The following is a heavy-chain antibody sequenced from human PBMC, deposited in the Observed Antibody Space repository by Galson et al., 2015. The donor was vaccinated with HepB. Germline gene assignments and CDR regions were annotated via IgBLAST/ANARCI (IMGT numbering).Heavy chain of an antibody. J-gene: IGHJ5*02. CDR3: ARNHSSGWYPYRSKWFDT. CDR2: ISSSSSYI. CDR1: GFTFSSYS. Sequence: SLRLSCAASGFTFSSYSMNWVRQAPGKGLEWVSSISSSSSYIYYADSVKGRFTISRDNAKNSLYLQMNSLRAEDTAVYYCARNHSSGWYPYRSKWFDTWGQGTLVTVSS. D-gene: IGHD6-19*01. V-gene: IGHV3-21*01.